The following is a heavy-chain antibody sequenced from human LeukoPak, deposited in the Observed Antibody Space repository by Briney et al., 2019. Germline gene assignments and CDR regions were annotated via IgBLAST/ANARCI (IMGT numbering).Heavy chain of an antibody. J-gene: IGHJ6*03. CDR1: GYTFTGYY. CDR3: ARVLAAPGYYYMDV. D-gene: IGHD6-6*01. Sequence: GASVKVSCKASGYTFTGYYMHWVRQAPGQGLEWMGWINPKSGGTNYAQKFQGRVTMTRDTSISTAYMELSRLRSDDTAVYYCARVLAAPGYYYMDVWGKGTTVTVSS. CDR2: INPKSGGT. V-gene: IGHV1-2*02.